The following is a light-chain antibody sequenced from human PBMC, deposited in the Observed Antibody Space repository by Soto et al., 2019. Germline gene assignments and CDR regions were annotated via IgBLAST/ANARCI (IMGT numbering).Light chain of an antibody. CDR3: QHYGSSFRT. J-gene: IGKJ1*01. CDR1: QSVSASY. Sequence: EMVLTQSPGTLSLSPGERATLSCRATQSVSASYLAWYQQKPGQAPRLLIHGASSRATGIPDRFSGSGSATDFTLIISRLEPEDFAVYYCQHYGSSFRTFGQGTKVEIK. V-gene: IGKV3-20*01. CDR2: GAS.